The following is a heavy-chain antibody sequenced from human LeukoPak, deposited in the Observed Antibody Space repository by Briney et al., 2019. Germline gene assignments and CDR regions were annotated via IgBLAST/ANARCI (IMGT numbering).Heavy chain of an antibody. CDR3: ARESWRPGTTRCDP. V-gene: IGHV4-34*01. CDR1: GGSFICYY. Sequence: TLLLTCSGFGGSFICYYWSGIRQPPGKGLEGMGEINHSGSTNYNPSLKSRLTISLDTSKNHLSPHLNPVTSAHTPVFYCARESWRPGTTRCDPWGQGNLVTVSS. D-gene: IGHD1-7*01. CDR2: INHSGST. J-gene: IGHJ5*02.